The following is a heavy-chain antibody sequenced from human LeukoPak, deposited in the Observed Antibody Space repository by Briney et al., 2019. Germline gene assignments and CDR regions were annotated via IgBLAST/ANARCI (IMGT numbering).Heavy chain of an antibody. CDR3: ARGVTCGGDCYSNY. J-gene: IGHJ4*02. CDR2: INPNSGGT. Sequence: ASVKVSCKASGGTFSSYAISWVRQAPGQGLEWMGRINPNSGGTNYAQKFQGRVTMTRDTSISTAYMELSRLRSDDTAVYYCARGVTCGGDCYSNYWGQGTLVTVSS. CDR1: GGTFSSYA. D-gene: IGHD2-21*02. V-gene: IGHV1-2*06.